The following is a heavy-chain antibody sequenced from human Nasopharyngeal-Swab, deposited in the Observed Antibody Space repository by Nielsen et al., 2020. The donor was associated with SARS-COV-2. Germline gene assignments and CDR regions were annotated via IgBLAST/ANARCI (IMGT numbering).Heavy chain of an antibody. V-gene: IGHV3-74*01. CDR1: GFTFSSYW. J-gene: IGHJ4*02. Sequence: GGSLRLSCAASGFTFSSYWMLWVRQAPGKGLVWVSRINDDGRDTIYADSVKGRFTISRDNAKNTLYLQMNSLRAEDTAVYYCVRATNLGGSLWVPDYWGQGTLVTVSS. D-gene: IGHD5-12*01. CDR2: INDDGRDT. CDR3: VRATNLGGSLWVPDY.